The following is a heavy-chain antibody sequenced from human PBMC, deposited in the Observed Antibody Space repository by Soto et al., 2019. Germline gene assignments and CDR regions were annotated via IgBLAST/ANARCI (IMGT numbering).Heavy chain of an antibody. D-gene: IGHD1-1*01. V-gene: IGHV3-73*01. CDR3: AKKVPGSNPLDS. CDR1: GLTFSDSA. J-gene: IGHJ4*02. Sequence: GGSLRLSCAASGLTFSDSAIHWVRQASGKGLEWVGRIRSKTNNYATTYAASVKGRFTISRDNSKNTLYLQMNSLRVEDTAVYYCAKKVPGSNPLDSWGQGALVPGSS. CDR2: IRSKTNNYAT.